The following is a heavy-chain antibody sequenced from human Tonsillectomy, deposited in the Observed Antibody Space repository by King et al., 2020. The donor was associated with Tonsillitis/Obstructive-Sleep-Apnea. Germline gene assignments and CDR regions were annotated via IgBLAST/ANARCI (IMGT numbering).Heavy chain of an antibody. J-gene: IGHJ2*01. Sequence: VQLVESGGGVVQPGRSLRLSCAASGFTFSSYGMHWVRQAPGKGLEWVAVIWYDGSNKYYADSVKGRFTISRDNSKNTLYLQMTSLRAEDTAVYYCARDTAMVAGHDYGDYDWYFDLWGRGTLVTVSS. CDR1: GFTFSSYG. CDR2: IWYDGSNK. CDR3: ARDTAMVAGHDYGDYDWYFDL. V-gene: IGHV3-33*01. D-gene: IGHD4-17*01.